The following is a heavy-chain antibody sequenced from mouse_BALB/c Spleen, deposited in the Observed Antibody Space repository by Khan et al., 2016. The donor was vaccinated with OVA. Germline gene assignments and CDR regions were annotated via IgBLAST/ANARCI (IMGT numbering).Heavy chain of an antibody. D-gene: IGHD2-1*01. Sequence: EVELVEPGGGLVEPGGSLKLSCAASGFTFSSFVMSWVRQTPEKRLEWVATISSAATYTYYPDSVKGRFTISRDKAKNTLYLQINSLRSDDTTIYYCTNGNYGWFAYWGQGTLVTVST. CDR2: ISSAATYT. J-gene: IGHJ3*01. CDR1: GFTFSSFV. CDR3: TNGNYGWFAY. V-gene: IGHV5-9-1*01.